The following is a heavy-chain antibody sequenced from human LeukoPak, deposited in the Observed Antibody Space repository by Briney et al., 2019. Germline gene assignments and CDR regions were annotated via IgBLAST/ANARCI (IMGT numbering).Heavy chain of an antibody. CDR2: ISSNGGST. V-gene: IGHV3-64*01. Sequence: GGSLRPSCAASGFTFSSYVMYWVRQAPGKGLEYVSSISSNGGSTYYANSVKGGFTISRDNSKNTLYLQMGSLRAEDMAVYYCARGGQSKYDSSGYLNYFDYWGQGTLVTVSS. D-gene: IGHD3-22*01. J-gene: IGHJ4*02. CDR1: GFTFSSYV. CDR3: ARGGQSKYDSSGYLNYFDY.